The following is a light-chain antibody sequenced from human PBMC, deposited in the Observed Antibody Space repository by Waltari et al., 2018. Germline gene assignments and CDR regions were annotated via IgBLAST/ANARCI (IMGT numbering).Light chain of an antibody. V-gene: IGLV2-14*03. CDR2: DVT. Sequence: QSALTQPASVSGSPGQSITISCTGISSDIGVYNHVSWYQQHPGKAPKLMFYDVTNRPAGLSDRFSGSKSDYTASLTISGLQAEDVADYYCSSYTTSISDVFGTGTRVTVL. CDR1: SSDIGVYNH. CDR3: SSYTTSISDV. J-gene: IGLJ1*01.